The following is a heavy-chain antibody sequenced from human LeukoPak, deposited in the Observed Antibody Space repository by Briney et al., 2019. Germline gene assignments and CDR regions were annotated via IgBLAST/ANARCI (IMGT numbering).Heavy chain of an antibody. CDR3: VRDEAVPGTFGQN. Sequence: SETLSLTCAVSGYSISSGSYWGWIRQPPGKGREWIGSIYHSGSTYYNPSLKSRVTISVDTSKNQFSLKLSSVTAADTAVYYCVRDEAVPGTFGQNWGQGTLVTVSS. V-gene: IGHV4-38-2*02. J-gene: IGHJ4*02. D-gene: IGHD3-16*01. CDR1: GYSISSGSY. CDR2: IYHSGST.